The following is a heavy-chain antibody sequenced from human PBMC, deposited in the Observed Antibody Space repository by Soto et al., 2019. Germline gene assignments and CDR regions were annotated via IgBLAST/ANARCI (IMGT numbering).Heavy chain of an antibody. D-gene: IGHD2-2*01. CDR1: GGTFSSYA. J-gene: IGHJ2*01. CDR3: ARSHGYLVVPAATRYWYFDL. Sequence: QVQLVQSGAEVKKPGSSVKVSCKASGGTFSSYAISWVRQAPGQGLEWMGGIIPIFGTANYAQKFQGRVTITADESTSTAYMELSSLRSEDTAVYYCARSHGYLVVPAATRYWYFDLWGRGTLVTVSS. CDR2: IIPIFGTA. V-gene: IGHV1-69*01.